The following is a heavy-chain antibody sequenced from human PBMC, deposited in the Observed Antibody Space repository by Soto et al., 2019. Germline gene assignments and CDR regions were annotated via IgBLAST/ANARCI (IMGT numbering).Heavy chain of an antibody. Sequence: GGSLRLSCAASGFTFSSYGMHWVRQAPGKGLEWVAVIWYDGSNKYYADSVKGRFTISRDNSKNTLYLQMNSLRAEDTAVYYCARGVAVAQDDFDIWGQEKMVTVSS. CDR1: GFTFSSYG. J-gene: IGHJ3*02. CDR3: ARGVAVAQDDFDI. CDR2: IWYDGSNK. D-gene: IGHD6-19*01. V-gene: IGHV3-33*01.